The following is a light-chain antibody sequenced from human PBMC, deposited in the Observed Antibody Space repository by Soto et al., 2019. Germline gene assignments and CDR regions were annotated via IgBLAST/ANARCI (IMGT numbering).Light chain of an antibody. CDR2: GAS. CDR3: QQRSNWPRT. V-gene: IGKV3-15*01. CDR1: QSVSSN. J-gene: IGKJ5*01. Sequence: EIVVTQSPATLSVSPGERATLSCRASQSVSSNLAWYQQKPGQAPRLLINGASTRATGIPARFSGSGSGTEFSLTISSLQSEDFAVYSCQQRSNWPRTFGQGTRL.